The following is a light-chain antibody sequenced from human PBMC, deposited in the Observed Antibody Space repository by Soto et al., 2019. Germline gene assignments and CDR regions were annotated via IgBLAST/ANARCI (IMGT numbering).Light chain of an antibody. CDR2: KAS. J-gene: IGKJ1*01. V-gene: IGKV1-5*03. CDR3: QQYDNYPWT. Sequence: DIQMTQSPSTLSAYVGDRVTITCRASQSVTTWLAWYHQKPGKAPNLLIYKASSLQTGVPPRFSGSGSGTEFTLTISSLQPVDVGTYYCQQYDNYPWTFGQGTKVETK. CDR1: QSVTTW.